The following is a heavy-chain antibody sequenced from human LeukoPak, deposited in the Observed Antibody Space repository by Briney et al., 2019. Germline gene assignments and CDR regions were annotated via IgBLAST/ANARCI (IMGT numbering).Heavy chain of an antibody. D-gene: IGHD3-10*01. Sequence: GGSLRLSCAASGFTFSDYYMSWIRQAPGKGLEWVSYISSSGNIYYADSVKGRFTISRDNAKGSLYLQMNSLRADDTAIYYCARVISGTYGLDYWGQGTLVTVSS. V-gene: IGHV3-11*01. CDR1: GFTFSDYY. J-gene: IGHJ4*02. CDR3: ARVISGTYGLDY. CDR2: ISSSGNI.